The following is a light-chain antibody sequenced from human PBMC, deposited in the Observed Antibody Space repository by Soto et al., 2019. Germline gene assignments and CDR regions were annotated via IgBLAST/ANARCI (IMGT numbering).Light chain of an antibody. CDR3: QQYIRWPLT. J-gene: IGKJ4*01. V-gene: IGKV3-15*01. CDR1: QDVSSN. Sequence: EMMVTQSPATLYVSPGERATLSCRASQDVSSNLAWYQQKPGQAPSLLIYGASTRATGTPARFSGSGSGTEFTLTISSLQSEDYAVYFCQQYIRWPLTFGGGTKVEI. CDR2: GAS.